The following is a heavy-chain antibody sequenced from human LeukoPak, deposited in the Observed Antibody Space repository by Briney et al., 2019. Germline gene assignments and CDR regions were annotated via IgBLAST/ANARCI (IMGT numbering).Heavy chain of an antibody. CDR3: VKDAATGYSSSWYY. D-gene: IGHD6-13*01. CDR2: ISYDGSNK. Sequence: GRSLRLSCAASGFTFSSYGMHWVRQAPGKGLEWVAVISYDGSNKYYADSVKGRFTISRDNSKNTLYLQMNSLRAEDTAVYYCVKDAATGYSSSWYYWGQGTLVTVSS. CDR1: GFTFSSYG. J-gene: IGHJ4*02. V-gene: IGHV3-30*18.